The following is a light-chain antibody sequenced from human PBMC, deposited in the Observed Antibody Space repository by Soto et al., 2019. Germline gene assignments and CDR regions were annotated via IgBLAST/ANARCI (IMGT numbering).Light chain of an antibody. CDR3: QQYNDWPLT. Sequence: EIVMTQSPATLSVSPGERATLSCSASRSLTNSYLAWYQQKAGQAPRLLIYGASTRATGIPARFSGSGSGTEFTLTISSLQSEDFAVYYCQQYNDWPLTFGGGTKVEIK. J-gene: IGKJ4*02. V-gene: IGKV3-15*01. CDR1: RSLTNSY. CDR2: GAS.